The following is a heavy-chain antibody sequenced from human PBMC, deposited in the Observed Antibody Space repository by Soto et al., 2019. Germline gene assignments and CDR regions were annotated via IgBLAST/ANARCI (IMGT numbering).Heavy chain of an antibody. CDR1: GFTFSSYA. CDR2: ISGSGGST. Sequence: GSLRLSCAASGFTFSSYAMSWVRQAPGKGLEWVSAISGSGGSTYYADSVKGRFTISRDNSKNTLYLQMNSLRAEDTAVYYCAKDRDWNYFYCYGMDVWGQGTTVTVSS. J-gene: IGHJ6*02. V-gene: IGHV3-23*01. D-gene: IGHD1-1*01. CDR3: AKDRDWNYFYCYGMDV.